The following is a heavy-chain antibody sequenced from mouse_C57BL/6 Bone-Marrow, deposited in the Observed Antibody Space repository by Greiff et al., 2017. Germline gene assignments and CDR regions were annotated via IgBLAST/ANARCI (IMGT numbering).Heavy chain of an antibody. CDR2: IDPENGDT. D-gene: IGHD1-1*01. Sequence: VQLQQSGAELVRPGASVKLSCTASGFNIKDDYMHWVKQRPEQGLEWIGWIDPENGDTEYASKFQGKATITADTSSNTAYRQLSSLTSEDTAVYYCTTFGTTVPQAWFAYWGQGTLVTVSA. CDR3: TTFGTTVPQAWFAY. J-gene: IGHJ3*01. V-gene: IGHV14-4*01. CDR1: GFNIKDDY.